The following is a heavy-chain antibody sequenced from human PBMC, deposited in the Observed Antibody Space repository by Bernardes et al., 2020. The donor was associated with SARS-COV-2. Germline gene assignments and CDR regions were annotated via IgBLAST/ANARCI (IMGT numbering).Heavy chain of an antibody. CDR3: ARGQTVTTFWARYNWFDP. Sequence: SEPLSLTCAVYGGSFSGYYWSWIRQPPGKGLEWIGEINHSGSTNYNPSLKSRVTISVDTSKNQFSLKLSSVTAADTAVYYCARGQTVTTFWARYNWFDPWGQGTLVTVSS. D-gene: IGHD4-17*01. J-gene: IGHJ5*02. CDR1: GGSFSGYY. CDR2: INHSGST. V-gene: IGHV4-34*01.